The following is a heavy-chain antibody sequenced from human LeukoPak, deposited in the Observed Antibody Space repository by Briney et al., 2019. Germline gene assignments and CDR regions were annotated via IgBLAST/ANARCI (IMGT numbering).Heavy chain of an antibody. CDR1: GGSISSSSST. J-gene: IGHJ4*02. Sequence: PSEILSLTCTVSGGSISSSSSTWGWIRQSPGKGLEWIGRIFYSGGTYKNPSLMSRVTLSVDTSQNQFSLELDYVTAADTAVYYCARQVGYNYGNFDFWGQGTLVTVSS. CDR3: ARQVGYNYGNFDF. V-gene: IGHV4-39*01. CDR2: IFYSGGT. D-gene: IGHD5-18*01.